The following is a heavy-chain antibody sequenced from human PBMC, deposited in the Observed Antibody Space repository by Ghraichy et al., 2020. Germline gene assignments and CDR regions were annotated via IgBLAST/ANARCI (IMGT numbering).Heavy chain of an antibody. J-gene: IGHJ5*02. Sequence: GGSLRLSCEASGYNFSYYWIGWVRQMPGKGLEWMGIIYPADSDTRYSPSFQGHVTISVDKSSSTAYLQWSSLKTSDTAMYFCARRFLVGPVTSADWFDPWGQGTLVTVSS. CDR1: GYNFSYYW. D-gene: IGHD4-17*01. CDR2: IYPADSDT. V-gene: IGHV5-51*01. CDR3: ARRFLVGPVTSADWFDP.